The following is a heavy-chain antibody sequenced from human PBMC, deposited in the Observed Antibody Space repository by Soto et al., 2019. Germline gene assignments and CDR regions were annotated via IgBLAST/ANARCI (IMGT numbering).Heavy chain of an antibody. CDR2: FSGSGGST. Sequence: GGSLRLSCAASGFTFSSYAMSWVRQAPGKGLEWVSAFSGSGGSTYYADSVKGRFTISRDNSKNTLYLQMNSLRAEDTAVYYFVIDPHVGLRALYDPCGQGTAVPVSA. D-gene: IGHD3-16*01. CDR3: VIDPHVGLRALYDP. J-gene: IGHJ5*02. V-gene: IGHV3-23*01. CDR1: GFTFSSYA.